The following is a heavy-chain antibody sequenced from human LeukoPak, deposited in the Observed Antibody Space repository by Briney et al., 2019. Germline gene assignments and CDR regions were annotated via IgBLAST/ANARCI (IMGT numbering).Heavy chain of an antibody. Sequence: GGSLRLSCAASGITFSDYDMHWVRQATGKGLEWVSAIGTAGDTYYTGSVKGRFTISRENAKNSLYLQMNSLRAGDTAVYYCARVAKERVGGVYYFDYWGQGTLVTVSS. CDR3: ARVAKERVGGVYYFDY. D-gene: IGHD1-1*01. J-gene: IGHJ4*02. V-gene: IGHV3-13*01. CDR1: GITFSDYD. CDR2: IGTAGDT.